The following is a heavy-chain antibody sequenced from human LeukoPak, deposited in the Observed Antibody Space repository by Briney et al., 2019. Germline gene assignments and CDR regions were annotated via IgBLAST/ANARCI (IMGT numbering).Heavy chain of an antibody. CDR3: ARDGGGGGYCSGGSCLKPY. Sequence: GGSLRLSCAASGFTSSSYALNWVRQAPGKGLEWVSSISSSSSYIYYADSVKGRFTISRDNAKNSLYLQMNSLRAEDTAVYYCARDGGGGGYCSGGSCLKPYWGQGTLVTVSS. CDR2: ISSSSSYI. D-gene: IGHD2-15*01. J-gene: IGHJ4*02. V-gene: IGHV3-21*01. CDR1: GFTSSSYA.